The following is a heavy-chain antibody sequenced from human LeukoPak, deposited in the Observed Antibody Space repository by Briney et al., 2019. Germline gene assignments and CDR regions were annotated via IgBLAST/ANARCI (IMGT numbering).Heavy chain of an antibody. D-gene: IGHD6-13*01. CDR2: IYPGDSDT. J-gene: IGHJ6*02. CDR3: ARRGIAAAGTDYYYGMDV. Sequence: GESLKISCKGSGYTFTNNWIGWVRQMPGKGLEWMGIIYPGDSDTRYSPSFQGQVTISADKSISTAYLQWSSLKASDTAMYYCARRGIAAAGTDYYYGMDVWGQGTTVTVSS. V-gene: IGHV5-51*01. CDR1: GYTFTNNW.